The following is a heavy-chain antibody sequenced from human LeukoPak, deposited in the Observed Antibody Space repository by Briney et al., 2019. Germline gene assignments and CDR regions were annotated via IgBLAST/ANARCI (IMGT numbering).Heavy chain of an antibody. J-gene: IGHJ4*03. D-gene: IGHD4-17*01. Sequence: PSETLSLTCTVSGYSIAHGFFWAWIRQPPGGGLEWIGSLYHSGTTYYNTSLKSRISTSVDTSKNQFSLRLTSVTAADTAVYYCAGSSDGFDYRGQGTLVTVSS. CDR1: GYSIAHGFF. CDR3: AGSSDGFDY. CDR2: LYHSGTT. V-gene: IGHV4-38-2*02.